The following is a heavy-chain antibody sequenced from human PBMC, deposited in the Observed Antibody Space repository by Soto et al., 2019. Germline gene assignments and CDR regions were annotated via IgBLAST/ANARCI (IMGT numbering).Heavy chain of an antibody. CDR3: ARLGAPGYYYYGMDV. V-gene: IGHV1-69*13. D-gene: IGHD3-16*01. CDR2: IIPIFGTA. Sequence: GASVKVSCKASGGTFSSYAISWVRQAPGQGLEWMGGIIPIFGTANYAQKFQGRVTITADESTSTAYMELSSLRSEDTAMYYCARLGAPGYYYYGMDVWGQGTTVTVSS. J-gene: IGHJ6*02. CDR1: GGTFSSYA.